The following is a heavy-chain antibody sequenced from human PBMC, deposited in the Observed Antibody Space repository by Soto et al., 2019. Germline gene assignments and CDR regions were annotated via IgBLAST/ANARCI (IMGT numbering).Heavy chain of an antibody. V-gene: IGHV1-18*01. Sequence: ASVKVSCTASGYTFTSYGIIWVRQAPGQGLEWMGWISAYNGNTNYAQKLQGRVTMTTDTSTSTAYMELRSLRSDDTAVYYCARQYSYGSRGDYYYMDVWGKGTTVTVSS. CDR1: GYTFTSYG. CDR3: ARQYSYGSRGDYYYMDV. J-gene: IGHJ6*03. D-gene: IGHD5-18*01. CDR2: ISAYNGNT.